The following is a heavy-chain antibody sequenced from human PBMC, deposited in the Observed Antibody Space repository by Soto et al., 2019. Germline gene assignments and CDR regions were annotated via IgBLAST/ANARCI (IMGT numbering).Heavy chain of an antibody. V-gene: IGHV5-51*01. CDR3: ARGGTPIDY. CDR2: IYPGDSDT. CDR1: GYSFTNYW. Sequence: GESLKISCKGSGYSFTNYWIAWVRQMSGKGLEWMGSIYPGDSDTRYSPSFRGQVTMTTDTSTSTAYMELRSLRSDDTAVYYCARGGTPIDYWGQGTLVTVSS. D-gene: IGHD3-16*01. J-gene: IGHJ4*02.